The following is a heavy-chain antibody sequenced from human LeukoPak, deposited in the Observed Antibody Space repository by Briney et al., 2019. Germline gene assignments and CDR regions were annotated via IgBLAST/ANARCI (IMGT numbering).Heavy chain of an antibody. CDR1: GFTFSRHG. CDR2: ISGGGGST. D-gene: IGHD1-26*01. J-gene: IGHJ4*02. CDR3: AKGGKWDVTPFDY. Sequence: GGSLRLSCAPSGFTFSRHGMHWVRQAPGKGLKWVSTISGGGGSTYYADSVKGRFTISRDNSKNTLYLQVNSLRAEDTAVYYCAKGGKWDVTPFDYWGQGTLVTVSS. V-gene: IGHV3-23*01.